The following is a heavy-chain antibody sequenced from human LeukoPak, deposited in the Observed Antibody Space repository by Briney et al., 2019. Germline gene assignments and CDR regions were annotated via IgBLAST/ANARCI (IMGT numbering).Heavy chain of an antibody. D-gene: IGHD1-1*01. CDR2: IGGSGADT. J-gene: IGHJ4*02. Sequence: AGSLRLSCAASGFTFSSYPMSWVRQAPGKGLEWVSGIGGSGADTYYADSVKGRFTISRDNSKNTLFLQMDSLRAEDTAVYYCGKDRQLDCWGQGTLVTVSS. CDR1: GFTFSSYP. CDR3: GKDRQLDC. V-gene: IGHV3-23*01.